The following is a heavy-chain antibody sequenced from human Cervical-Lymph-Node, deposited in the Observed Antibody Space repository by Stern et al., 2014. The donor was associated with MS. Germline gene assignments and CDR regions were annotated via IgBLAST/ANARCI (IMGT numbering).Heavy chain of an antibody. CDR1: GGTFSSYA. J-gene: IGHJ6*02. V-gene: IGHV1-69*01. CDR3: ASSVGELTPEAV. D-gene: IGHD3-10*01. CDR2: ILPIFGTA. Sequence: VQLEESGAEVKKPGSSVRVSCKASGGTFSSYAISWVRQAPGQGLEWMGGILPIFGTANYAQKFQGRVTITADDSMSTAYMEVSSLRSEDTAVYYCASSVGELTPEAVWGQGTTVTVFS.